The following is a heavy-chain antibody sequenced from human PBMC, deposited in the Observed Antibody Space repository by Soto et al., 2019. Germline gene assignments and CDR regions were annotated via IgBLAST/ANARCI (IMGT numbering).Heavy chain of an antibody. V-gene: IGHV1-8*01. CDR2: MNPDSGST. CDR1: GYPFTSYH. CDR3: ARGRFISKGYDSGWYIAH. J-gene: IGHJ5*02. Sequence: GPSVKVSGKPSGYPFTSYHVNWVRQAPGQGLEWMGWMNPDSGSTDYALKFQGRLTMTRNTSMSTAYLELRSLTSEDTAIYYCARGRFISKGYDSGWYIAHWGQGTQVTVSS. D-gene: IGHD6-19*01.